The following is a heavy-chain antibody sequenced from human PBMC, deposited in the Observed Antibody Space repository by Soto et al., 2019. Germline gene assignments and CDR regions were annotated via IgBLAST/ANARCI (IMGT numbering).Heavy chain of an antibody. D-gene: IGHD3-10*01. V-gene: IGHV4-30-4*01. J-gene: IGHJ3*02. Sequence: QAQLQESGPGLVKPSQTLSLTCTVSGGSISSGDYYWSWIRQPPGKGLEWIGYIYYSGSTYYNPSLKSRVTISVDTSKNQFSLKLSSVTAADTAVYYCVSGLGSLDAFDIWGQGTMVTVSS. CDR3: VSGLGSLDAFDI. CDR2: IYYSGST. CDR1: GGSISSGDYY.